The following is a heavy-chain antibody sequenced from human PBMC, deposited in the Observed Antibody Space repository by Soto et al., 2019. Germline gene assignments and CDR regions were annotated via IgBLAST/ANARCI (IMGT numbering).Heavy chain of an antibody. Sequence: EAQLVESGGGLVQPGGSLRLSCAASGFTFSNYEMHWVRQAPGKGLEYVSGISNNGAHTYYAKSVKGTFTISRDNSENTLYLQMGSLRAEDMALYYCARRGYGSRWPNVYMDVWGKGTTVTVSS. CDR2: ISNNGAHT. J-gene: IGHJ6*03. CDR1: GFTFSNYE. CDR3: ARRGYGSRWPNVYMDV. D-gene: IGHD6-13*01. V-gene: IGHV3-64*01.